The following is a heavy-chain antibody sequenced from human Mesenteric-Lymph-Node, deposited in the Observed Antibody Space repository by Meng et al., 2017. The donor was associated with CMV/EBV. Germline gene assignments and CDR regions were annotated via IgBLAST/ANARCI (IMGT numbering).Heavy chain of an antibody. V-gene: IGHV4-34*01. Sequence: GSLRLSCVVYGGSFSGYYWSWIRQPPGKGLEWIGEINHSGSTNYNPSLKSRVTISVDTSKNQFSLKLSSVTAADTAVYYCARRVVVVPAAIRSGAQQGFDYWGQGTQVTVSS. J-gene: IGHJ4*02. CDR3: ARRVVVVPAAIRSGAQQGFDY. D-gene: IGHD2-2*02. CDR1: GGSFSGYY. CDR2: INHSGST.